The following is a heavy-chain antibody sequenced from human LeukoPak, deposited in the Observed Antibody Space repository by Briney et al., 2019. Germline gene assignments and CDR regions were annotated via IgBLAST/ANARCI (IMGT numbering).Heavy chain of an antibody. Sequence: GGSLRLSCAASGFTFSSYAMHWVRQAPGKGLEYVSAISSNGGSTYYANSVKGRFTISRDNSKNTLYLQMGSLRAEDMAVYYCARPVVPAAPYYYYGTDVWGQGTTVTVSS. CDR1: GFTFSSYA. D-gene: IGHD2-15*01. J-gene: IGHJ6*02. CDR3: ARPVVPAAPYYYYGTDV. CDR2: ISSNGGST. V-gene: IGHV3-64*01.